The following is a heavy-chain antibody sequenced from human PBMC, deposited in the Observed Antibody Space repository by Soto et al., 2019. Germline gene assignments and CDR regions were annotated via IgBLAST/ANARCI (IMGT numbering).Heavy chain of an antibody. Sequence: QVQLVQSGAEVKKPGSSVKVSCKASGGTFSSYAISWVRQAPGQGLEWMGGIIPIFGTANYAQKFQGRVTITADESTSTAYMELSSLRSEDKAVYYCARGPYCSSTSCFQIYYYYYGMDVWGQGTTVTVSS. CDR1: GGTFSSYA. CDR3: ARGPYCSSTSCFQIYYYYYGMDV. V-gene: IGHV1-69*01. D-gene: IGHD2-2*01. CDR2: IIPIFGTA. J-gene: IGHJ6*02.